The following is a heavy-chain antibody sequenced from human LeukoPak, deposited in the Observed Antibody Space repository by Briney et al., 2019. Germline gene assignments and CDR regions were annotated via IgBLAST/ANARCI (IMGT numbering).Heavy chain of an antibody. Sequence: SVKVSCKASGGTFSSYAISWVRQAPGRGLEWMGGIIPIFGTANYAQKFQGRVTITADESTSTAYMELSSLRSEDTAVYYCARSGYSSSWSWYYFGYWGQGTLVTVSS. CDR2: IIPIFGTA. CDR3: ARSGYSSSWSWYYFGY. V-gene: IGHV1-69*01. J-gene: IGHJ4*02. CDR1: GGTFSSYA. D-gene: IGHD6-13*01.